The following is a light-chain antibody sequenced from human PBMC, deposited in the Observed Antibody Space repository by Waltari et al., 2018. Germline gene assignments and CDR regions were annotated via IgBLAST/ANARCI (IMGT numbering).Light chain of an antibody. J-gene: IGLJ3*02. Sequence: QSALTQPRSVSGSPGQSVTISCAGTSTDVGNYDYFSWYQQLPDKAPKIIIYDVNTRPSGVPDRFSGSKSGNTASLTISGLQPEDEADYCCCSYAGSYLWVFGGGTKLTVL. V-gene: IGLV2-11*01. CDR2: DVN. CDR3: CSYAGSYLWV. CDR1: STDVGNYDY.